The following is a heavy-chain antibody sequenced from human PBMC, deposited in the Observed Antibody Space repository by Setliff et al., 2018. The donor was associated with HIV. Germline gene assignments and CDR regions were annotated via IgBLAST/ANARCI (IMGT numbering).Heavy chain of an antibody. Sequence: QAGGSLRLSCATSGFTFSYYGMHWVRQAPGKGLEWVAFIRYDGTYKYYADSVKGRFTISRDNSKNTLYLQMNSLRAEDTAVYYCTKNLYRSPWSPLDYWGQGTLVTVSS. D-gene: IGHD6-19*01. CDR1: GFTFSYYG. V-gene: IGHV3-30*02. CDR3: TKNLYRSPWSPLDY. CDR2: IRYDGTYK. J-gene: IGHJ4*02.